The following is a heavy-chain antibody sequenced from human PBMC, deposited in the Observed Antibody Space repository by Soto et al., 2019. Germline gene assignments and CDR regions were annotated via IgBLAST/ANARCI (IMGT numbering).Heavy chain of an antibody. J-gene: IGHJ6*02. CDR3: ARRGLPHYGMDV. CDR1: GGTFSSYA. CDR2: IVPIFGTA. D-gene: IGHD4-17*01. V-gene: IGHV1-69*13. Sequence: SVKVSCKASGGTFSSYAISWVRQAPGQGLEWMGGIVPIFGTANYAQKFQGRVTITADESTSTAYMELSSLRSEDTAVYYCARRGLPHYGMDVWGQGTTVTVSS.